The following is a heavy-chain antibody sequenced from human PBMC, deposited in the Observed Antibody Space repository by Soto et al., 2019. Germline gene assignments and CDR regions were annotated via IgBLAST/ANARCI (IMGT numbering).Heavy chain of an antibody. J-gene: IGHJ6*02. CDR2: IYYSGST. CDR1: GGSISSYY. Sequence: PSETLSLTCTVSGGSISSYYWSWIRQPPGKGLEWIGYIYYSGSTNYNPSLKSRVTISVDTSKNQFSLKLSSVTAADTAVYYCARQGGFGELYYYYYGMDVWGQGTTVTVSS. D-gene: IGHD3-10*01. CDR3: ARQGGFGELYYYYYGMDV. V-gene: IGHV4-59*08.